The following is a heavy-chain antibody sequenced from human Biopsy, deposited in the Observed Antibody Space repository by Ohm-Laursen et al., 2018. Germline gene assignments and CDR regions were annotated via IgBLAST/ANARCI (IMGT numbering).Heavy chain of an antibody. V-gene: IGHV3-23*01. CDR2: VTGSGRST. CDR3: AKGRSGGTGHGNWFDP. Sequence: SLRLSCAASGFTFSGYAMSWVRQGPEKGLEWVSVVTGSGRSTYYTDSVKGRFSISRDNSKNTLYLQMNSLRVEDTAVYYCAKGRSGGTGHGNWFDPWGQGPLVIVSS. CDR1: GFTFSGYA. D-gene: IGHD3-10*01. J-gene: IGHJ5*02.